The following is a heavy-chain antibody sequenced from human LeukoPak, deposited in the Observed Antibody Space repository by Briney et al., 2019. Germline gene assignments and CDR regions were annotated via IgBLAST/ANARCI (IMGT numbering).Heavy chain of an antibody. J-gene: IGHJ4*02. Sequence: GGSLTLSCAASGFTFSSYDMTGVRQAPGKGLEYVSSISSTTIYKFSAGSVKGRFTISRDNVKNSLYLQMNSLRAEDSAVYCAMIGLGRDGYNAFDYWGQGVLVTVSS. V-gene: IGHV3-21*01. D-gene: IGHD5-24*01. CDR2: ISSTTIYK. CDR3: MIGLGRDGYNAFDY. CDR1: GFTFSSYD.